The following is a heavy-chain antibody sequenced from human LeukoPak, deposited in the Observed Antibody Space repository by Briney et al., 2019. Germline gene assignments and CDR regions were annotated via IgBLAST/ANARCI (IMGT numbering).Heavy chain of an antibody. CDR3: TKDLQSPYSSSSPHDY. Sequence: GGSLRLSCAASGFPFSNYAMSWVRQAPGKGLEWVSVITGSGAGTYYADSVRGRVTISRDNSKNTLSLQMNSLRAEDTAVYYCTKDLQSPYSSSSPHDYWGQGTLVTVSS. J-gene: IGHJ4*02. D-gene: IGHD6-6*01. V-gene: IGHV3-23*01. CDR1: GFPFSNYA. CDR2: ITGSGAGT.